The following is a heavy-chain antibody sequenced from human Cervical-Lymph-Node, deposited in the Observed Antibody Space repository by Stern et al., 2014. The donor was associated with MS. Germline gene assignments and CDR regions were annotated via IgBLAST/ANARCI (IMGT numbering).Heavy chain of an antibody. D-gene: IGHD4-17*01. J-gene: IGHJ6*02. V-gene: IGHV3-33*01. Sequence: VQLVESGGGVVQPGRSLRLSCAASGFTFSGNGMHWARPAPGQGLEWVSLIWYDRSIKNYADSVKVRFTISSDNSKNTLYLQMSRLRPEDTAVYFCARDDLNYGHYNLDVWGQGTTVIVSS. CDR3: ARDDLNYGHYNLDV. CDR1: GFTFSGNG. CDR2: IWYDRSIK.